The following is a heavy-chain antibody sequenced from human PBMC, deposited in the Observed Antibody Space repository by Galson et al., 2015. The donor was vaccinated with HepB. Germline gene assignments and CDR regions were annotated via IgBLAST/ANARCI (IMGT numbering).Heavy chain of an antibody. D-gene: IGHD6-13*01. CDR3: ARRHSNNWFFDY. V-gene: IGHV4-39*02. J-gene: IGHJ4*02. CDR1: GGSIGSTSYY. CDR2: VFYSGST. Sequence: SETLSLTCTVSGGSIGSTSYYWGWIRQPPGKGLEWIGNVFYSGSTYYNPSLKSRVTISVDTSKNHFSLRLTSVTATDTAVYYCARRHSNNWFFDYWGQGALVTVSS.